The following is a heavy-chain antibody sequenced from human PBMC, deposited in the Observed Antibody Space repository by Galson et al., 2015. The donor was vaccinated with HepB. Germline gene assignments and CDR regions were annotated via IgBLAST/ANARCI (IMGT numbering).Heavy chain of an antibody. V-gene: IGHV3-7*01. CDR3: ASAGRGYDSVTYYYYMDV. Sequence: SLRLSCAAPGFTFSSYWMSWVRQAPGKGLEWAANIKQDGSENDYVDSVKGRFTIYRDNAKNTLYLQVNSLRAKETAVYYCASAGRGYDSVTYYYYMDVWGKGTTVTVSS. D-gene: IGHD5-12*01. J-gene: IGHJ6*03. CDR2: IKQDGSEN. CDR1: GFTFSSYW.